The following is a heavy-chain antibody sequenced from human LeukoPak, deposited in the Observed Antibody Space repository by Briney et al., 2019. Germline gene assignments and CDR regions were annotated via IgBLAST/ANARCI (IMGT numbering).Heavy chain of an antibody. CDR3: ARIRYNWNDPLFDY. CDR2: IIPIFGTA. CDR1: GYTFTGYY. V-gene: IGHV1-69*13. J-gene: IGHJ4*02. Sequence: SVKVSCKASGYTFTGYYMHWVRQAPGQGLEWMGGIIPIFGTANYAQKFQGRVTITADESTSTAYMELSSPRSEDTAVYYCARIRYNWNDPLFDYWGQGTLVTVSS. D-gene: IGHD1-1*01.